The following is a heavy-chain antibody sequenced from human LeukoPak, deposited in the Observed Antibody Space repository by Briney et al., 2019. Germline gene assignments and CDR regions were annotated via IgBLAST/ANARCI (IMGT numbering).Heavy chain of an antibody. CDR2: ICYDGSKK. J-gene: IGHJ3*01. CDR3: AREFVVMAPTTGNAFDL. D-gene: IGHD2-21*01. V-gene: IGHV3-33*01. CDR1: GFTFSSYG. Sequence: GGSLRLSCAASGFTFSSYGMHWVRQAPGKGLEWVGAICYDGSKKYYADSVKGRFTISQPNSKTTLYLHMNSLRAEDTAVYYCAREFVVMAPTTGNAFDLWGQGTMVTVSS.